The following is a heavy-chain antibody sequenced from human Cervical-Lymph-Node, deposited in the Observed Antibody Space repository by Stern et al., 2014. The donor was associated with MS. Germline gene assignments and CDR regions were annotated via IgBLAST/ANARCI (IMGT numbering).Heavy chain of an antibody. D-gene: IGHD3-10*01. J-gene: IGHJ4*02. CDR3: AREGGSVVSIDY. Sequence: QLQLQESGPGLVKPSQTLSLTCTVSGGSISSGGYYWSWIRPHPGKGLEWIGYIYYRGSTYYNPSLKRRVTISVDTSKNQFSLKLSSVTAADTAVYYCAREGGSVVSIDYWGQGPLVTVSS. CDR2: IYYRGST. CDR1: GGSISSGGYY. V-gene: IGHV4-31*03.